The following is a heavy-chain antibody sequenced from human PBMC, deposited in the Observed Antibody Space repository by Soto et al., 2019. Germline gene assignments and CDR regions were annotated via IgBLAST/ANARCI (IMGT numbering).Heavy chain of an antibody. D-gene: IGHD3-22*01. CDR2: INPNSGGT. V-gene: IGHV1-2*02. CDR1: GYTFTGYY. J-gene: IGHJ4*02. Sequence: GASVKVSCKASGYTFTGYYMHWVRQAPGQGLEWMGWINPNSGGTNYAQKFQGRVTMTRDTSISTAYMELSRLRSDDTAVYYCARAPIRYDSSGRVYDYWGQGALVTVSS. CDR3: ARAPIRYDSSGRVYDY.